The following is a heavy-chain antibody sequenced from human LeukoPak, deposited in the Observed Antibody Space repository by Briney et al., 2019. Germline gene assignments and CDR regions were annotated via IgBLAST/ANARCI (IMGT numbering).Heavy chain of an antibody. CDR3: ARAAPELYYYDSGGYSYFDS. V-gene: IGHV1-69*06. J-gene: IGHJ4*02. Sequence: GASVKVSCKASGGTFSSYAISWVRQAPGQGLEWMGGIIPIFGTPNYAQKFQGRVTITADKSPSTAYMELSSLRSEDTAVYYCARAAPELYYYDSGGYSYFDSWGQGTLVTVSS. CDR2: IIPIFGTP. D-gene: IGHD3-22*01. CDR1: GGTFSSYA.